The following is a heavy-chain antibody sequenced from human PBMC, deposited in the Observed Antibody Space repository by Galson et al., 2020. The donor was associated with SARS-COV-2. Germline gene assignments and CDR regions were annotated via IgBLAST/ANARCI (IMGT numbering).Heavy chain of an antibody. Sequence: PGGSLRLSCAASGFTFSSYGMHWVRQAPGKGLEWVAVIWYDGSNKYYADSVKGRFTISRDNSKNTLYLQMNSLRAEDTAVYYCARDRFTMVRGVILYYYGMDVWGQVTTVTVSS. CDR3: ARDRFTMVRGVILYYYGMDV. CDR1: GFTFSSYG. CDR2: IWYDGSNK. J-gene: IGHJ6*02. D-gene: IGHD3-10*01. V-gene: IGHV3-33*01.